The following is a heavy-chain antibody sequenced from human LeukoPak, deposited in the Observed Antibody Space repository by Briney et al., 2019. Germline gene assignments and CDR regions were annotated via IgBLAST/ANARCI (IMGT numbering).Heavy chain of an antibody. CDR2: ISGSGGST. V-gene: IGHV3-23*01. CDR3: AKDSTSLGVGWFDP. J-gene: IGHJ5*02. CDR1: GFTFSSYA. D-gene: IGHD3-10*01. Sequence: GVLRLSCAASGFTFSSYAMSWVRQAPGKGLEWVSAISGSGGSTYYADSVKGRFTISRDNSKNTLYLQMNSLRAEDTAVYYCAKDSTSLGVGWFDPWGQGTLVTVSS.